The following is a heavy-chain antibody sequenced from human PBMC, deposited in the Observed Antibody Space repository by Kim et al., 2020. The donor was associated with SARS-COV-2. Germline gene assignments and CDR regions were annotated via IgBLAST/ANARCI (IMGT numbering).Heavy chain of an antibody. Sequence: RFTISRDNAENTLYLQMNSLRAEDTAVYYCAREDCSSTSCSIYYYYGMDVWGQGTTVTVSS. CDR3: AREDCSSTSCSIYYYYGMDV. J-gene: IGHJ6*02. V-gene: IGHV3-74*01. D-gene: IGHD2-2*01.